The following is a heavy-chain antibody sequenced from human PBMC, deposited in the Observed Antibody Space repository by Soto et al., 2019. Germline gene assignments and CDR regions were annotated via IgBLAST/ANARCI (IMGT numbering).Heavy chain of an antibody. Sequence: SETLSLTCTVSGGSLSSYYWSWVRQPPEKGLEWIGYIYYTGSTNYNPSLKSRVTISVDTSKNQFSLKLSSVTAADTAVYYCARVVYGQSRDAEYCQHWGQGTLVTVSS. D-gene: IGHD2-15*01. J-gene: IGHJ1*01. V-gene: IGHV4-59*08. CDR2: IYYTGST. CDR3: ARVVYGQSRDAEYCQH. CDR1: GGSLSSYY.